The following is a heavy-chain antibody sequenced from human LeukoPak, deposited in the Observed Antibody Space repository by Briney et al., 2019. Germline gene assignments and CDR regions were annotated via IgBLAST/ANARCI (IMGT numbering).Heavy chain of an antibody. CDR1: GYTFTSYY. CDR3: ARDGYYGSGRNDY. CDR2: INPNSGGT. V-gene: IGHV1-2*02. Sequence: ASVKVSCKASGYTFTSYYMHWVRQAPGQGLEWMGWINPNSGGTNYAQKFQGRVTMTRDTSISTAYMELSRLRSDDTAVYYCARDGYYGSGRNDYWGQGTLVTVSS. J-gene: IGHJ4*02. D-gene: IGHD3-10*01.